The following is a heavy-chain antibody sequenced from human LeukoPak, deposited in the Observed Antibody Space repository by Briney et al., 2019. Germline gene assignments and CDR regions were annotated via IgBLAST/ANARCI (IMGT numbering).Heavy chain of an antibody. V-gene: IGHV3-74*01. J-gene: IGHJ4*02. Sequence: PGGSLRLSCAASGFTFSSYWMHWVRQAPGKGLVWVSRINSDGSSTSYADSVKGRFTISRDNAKNTLYQQMNSLRAEDTAVYYCASGSLMYYYDSSGRPFDYWGQGTLVTVSS. CDR1: GFTFSSYW. D-gene: IGHD3-22*01. CDR2: INSDGSST. CDR3: ASGSLMYYYDSSGRPFDY.